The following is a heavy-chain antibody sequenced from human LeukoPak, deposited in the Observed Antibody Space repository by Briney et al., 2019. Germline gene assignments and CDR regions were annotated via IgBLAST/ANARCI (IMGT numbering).Heavy chain of an antibody. D-gene: IGHD2-21*01. CDR2: IYYRGNT. Sequence: PSETLSPTCSVSGGSITNYYWSWIRQPPGRGLEWIGYIYYRGNTYYNASLKSRVTISVDTSQNEVSLNLTSVTAADTAVYYCARGVVALGYWGQGTLVTVSS. V-gene: IGHV4-59*01. CDR3: ARGVVALGY. CDR1: GGSITNYY. J-gene: IGHJ4*02.